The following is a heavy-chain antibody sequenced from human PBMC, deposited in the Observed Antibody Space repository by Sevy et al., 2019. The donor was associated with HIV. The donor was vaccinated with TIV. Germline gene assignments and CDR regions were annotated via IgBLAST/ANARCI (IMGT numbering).Heavy chain of an antibody. Sequence: ASVKVSCKASGYTFTSYYMHWVRQAPGQGLEWMGIINPSGGSTSYAQKFQGRVTMTRDTSTSTVYMELSSLRSEDTAVYYCARDRACSSTSCYTGRYYYYGMDVWGQGTTVTVSS. D-gene: IGHD2-2*02. CDR1: GYTFTSYY. J-gene: IGHJ6*02. V-gene: IGHV1-46*01. CDR2: INPSGGST. CDR3: ARDRACSSTSCYTGRYYYYGMDV.